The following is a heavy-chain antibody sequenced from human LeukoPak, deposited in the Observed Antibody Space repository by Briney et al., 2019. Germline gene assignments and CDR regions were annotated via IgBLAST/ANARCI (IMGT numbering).Heavy chain of an antibody. CDR2: IAGRSDSI. J-gene: IGHJ4*02. V-gene: IGHV3-21*05. CDR3: ARDLRSLDTVTIFDY. Sequence: PGGSLRLSCAASGFTFDDHAMHWVRQAPGKGLEWVSHIAGRSDSIYYADSVKGRFTISRDNAKNSLYLQMNSLRAEDAAVYYCARDLRSLDTVTIFDYWGQGTLVTVSS. CDR1: GFTFDDHA. D-gene: IGHD4-17*01.